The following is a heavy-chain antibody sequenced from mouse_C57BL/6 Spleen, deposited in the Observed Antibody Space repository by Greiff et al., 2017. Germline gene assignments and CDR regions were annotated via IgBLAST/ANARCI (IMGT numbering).Heavy chain of an antibody. CDR1: GYSITSGYY. Sequence: EVQLVESGPGLVKPSQSLSLTCSVTGYSITSGYYWNWIRQFPGNKLEWMGYISYDGSNNYNPSLKNRISITRDTSKNQFFLKLNSVTTEDTATYYCARETTVVATRYFDVWGTGTTVTVSS. CDR2: ISYDGSN. D-gene: IGHD1-1*01. V-gene: IGHV3-6*01. J-gene: IGHJ1*03. CDR3: ARETTVVATRYFDV.